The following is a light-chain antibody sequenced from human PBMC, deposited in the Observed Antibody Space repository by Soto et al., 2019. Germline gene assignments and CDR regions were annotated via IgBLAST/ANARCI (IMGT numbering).Light chain of an antibody. Sequence: DIQMTQSPSTLSASVGDRVTITCRASQSISSWLAWYQQKPGKAPKLLIYDASSLDSGVPSRFSGSGSGTEFTLTISRLQPDDFANYYCQHYNSYPWTFGQGTKVEIK. V-gene: IGKV1-5*01. CDR3: QHYNSYPWT. CDR1: QSISSW. J-gene: IGKJ1*01. CDR2: DAS.